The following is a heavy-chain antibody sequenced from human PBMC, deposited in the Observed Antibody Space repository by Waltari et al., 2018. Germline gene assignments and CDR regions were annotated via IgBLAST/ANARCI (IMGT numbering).Heavy chain of an antibody. V-gene: IGHV1-2*06. CDR2: INPNSGGT. J-gene: IGHJ4*02. Sequence: QVQLVRSGAEVKKPGASVKVSCKASGYTFTGYYMHWVRQAPGQGLEWMGRINPNSGGTNYAQKFQGRVTMTRDTSISTAYMELSRLRSDDTAVYYCARDRTYYYDSSGYYAYWGQGTLVTVSS. CDR3: ARDRTYYYDSSGYYAY. D-gene: IGHD3-22*01. CDR1: GYTFTGYY.